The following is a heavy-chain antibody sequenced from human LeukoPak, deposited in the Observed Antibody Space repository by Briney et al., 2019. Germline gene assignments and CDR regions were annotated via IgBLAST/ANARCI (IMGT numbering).Heavy chain of an antibody. Sequence: PGGSLRLSCTASGFTFGDYAMSWFRQAPGKGLEWVGFIRSKDYGGTIEYAASVKGRFTISRDDSKSIAYLQMNSLKTEDTAVYYCTRDGALGDDAFDYWGQGTLVTVSS. CDR2: IRSKDYGGTI. V-gene: IGHV3-49*03. CDR1: GFTFGDYA. CDR3: TRDGALGDDAFDY. J-gene: IGHJ4*02. D-gene: IGHD3-10*01.